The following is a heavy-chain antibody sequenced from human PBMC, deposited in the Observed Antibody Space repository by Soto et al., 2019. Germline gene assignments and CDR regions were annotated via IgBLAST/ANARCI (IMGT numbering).Heavy chain of an antibody. D-gene: IGHD3-10*01. CDR2: IKHDGSEK. CDR3: TRDGVWFGEIYPFDS. CDR1: GFTFGSYW. J-gene: IGHJ4*02. V-gene: IGHV3-7*01. Sequence: GGSLRLSCSGSGFTFGSYWMSWVRQAPGKGLEWVANIKHDGSEKYYVDSVKGRFTISRDNAKKLPYLQMSSLRAEDTAMYYCTRDGVWFGEIYPFDSWGQGTRVTVSS.